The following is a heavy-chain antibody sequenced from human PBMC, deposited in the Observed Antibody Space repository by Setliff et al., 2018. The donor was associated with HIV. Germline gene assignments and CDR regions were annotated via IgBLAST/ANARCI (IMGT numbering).Heavy chain of an antibody. CDR2: INPKTAAT. D-gene: IGHD2-2*02. Sequence: GASVKVSCKTSAYTFTDYFVHWVRLAPGQGPEWMGWINPKTAATQYPQDFQGRVTMTSDTSTTTVYMELTRLRSDDTAVYYCARDLFGSWYTGSSGLAHWGQGTLVTVSS. CDR1: AYTFTDYF. J-gene: IGHJ4*02. CDR3: ARDLFGSWYTGSSGLAH. V-gene: IGHV1-2*02.